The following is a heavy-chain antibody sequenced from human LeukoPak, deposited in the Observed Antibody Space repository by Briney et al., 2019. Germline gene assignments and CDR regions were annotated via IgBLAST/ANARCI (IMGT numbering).Heavy chain of an antibody. J-gene: IGHJ5*02. Sequence: SETLSLTCAVYGGSFSGYYWSWIRQPPGKGLEWIGEINHSGSTNYNPFLKSRVTISVDTSKNQFSLKLSSVTAADTAVYYCARGAGSGSYLFWFDPWGQGTLVTVSS. CDR2: INHSGST. CDR3: ARGAGSGSYLFWFDP. V-gene: IGHV4-34*01. CDR1: GGSFSGYY. D-gene: IGHD3-10*01.